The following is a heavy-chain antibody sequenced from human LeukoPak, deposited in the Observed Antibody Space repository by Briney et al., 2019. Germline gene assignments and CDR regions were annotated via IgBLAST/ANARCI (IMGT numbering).Heavy chain of an antibody. CDR1: SSSFSTSYR. CDR3: ANVNTVTTAYFDY. D-gene: IGHD4-11*01. Sequence: SATLSLTCAVSSSSFSTSYRWGWIRQPPGKGLEWIGTFYHPGNTYYNPSLKSRVTISVDPSKNQFSLNLTSVTAADTAVYYCANVNTVTTAYFDYWGQGTLVTVSS. V-gene: IGHV4-38-2*01. J-gene: IGHJ4*02. CDR2: FYHPGNT.